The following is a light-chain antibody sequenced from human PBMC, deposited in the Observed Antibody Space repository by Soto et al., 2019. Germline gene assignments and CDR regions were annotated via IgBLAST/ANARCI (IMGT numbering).Light chain of an antibody. J-gene: IGKJ3*01. Sequence: IQLTQSPSYLSASVGDRVTITCRTSQGISSFLAWYQQKPEKAPKLLIYGASTLQSGVPSRFSGSGSGTDFTLTIGSLQPEDFATYYCQQLNSFPIPFGPGTKVDIK. CDR2: GAS. V-gene: IGKV1-9*01. CDR3: QQLNSFPIP. CDR1: QGISSF.